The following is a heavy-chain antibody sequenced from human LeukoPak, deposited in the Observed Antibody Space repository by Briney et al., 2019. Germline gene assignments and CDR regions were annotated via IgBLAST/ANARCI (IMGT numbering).Heavy chain of an antibody. J-gene: IGHJ4*02. CDR3: AKDRRVWFGELLDY. CDR2: ISGSGVGT. Sequence: GGTLRLSCAASGFTFSSYGMNWVRQAPGKGQEWVSAISGSGVGTYYADSVKGRFTISRDNSKNTLYLQMNSLRAEDTAVYYCAKDRRVWFGELLDYWGQGTLVTVSS. CDR1: GFTFSSYG. V-gene: IGHV3-23*01. D-gene: IGHD3-10*01.